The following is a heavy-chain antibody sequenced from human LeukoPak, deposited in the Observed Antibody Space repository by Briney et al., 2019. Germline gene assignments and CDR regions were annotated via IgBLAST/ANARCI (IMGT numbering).Heavy chain of an antibody. Sequence: SETLSLTCTVSGDSFSSGSHFWSWIRQPPGKGLEWIAYIYYTGSTNYNPSLKSRVTISVDTSKNQFSLKLTSVTAADTAVYYCARDGDYWGRGTLVTVSS. V-gene: IGHV4-61*01. CDR2: IYYTGST. CDR3: ARDGDY. CDR1: GDSFSSGSHF. J-gene: IGHJ4*02.